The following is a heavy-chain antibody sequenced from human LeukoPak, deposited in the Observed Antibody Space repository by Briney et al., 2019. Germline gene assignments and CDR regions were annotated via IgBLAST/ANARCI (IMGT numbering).Heavy chain of an antibody. D-gene: IGHD2-2*01. CDR2: IKPDGSDT. J-gene: IGHJ4*02. CDR3: AKIRWDCSSTSCFFSDY. CDR1: GFTFTTHW. Sequence: GGSLRLSCGASGFTFTTHWIHWVRQAPGKGLVWVSRIKPDGSDTNYADSVKGRFTFSRDNAKNTVYLQMNSLRAEDTAVYYCAKIRWDCSSTSCFFSDYWGQGTLVTVSS. V-gene: IGHV3-74*01.